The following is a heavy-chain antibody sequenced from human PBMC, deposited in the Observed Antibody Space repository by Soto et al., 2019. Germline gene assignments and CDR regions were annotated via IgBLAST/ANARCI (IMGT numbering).Heavy chain of an antibody. CDR2: MNPGSGDT. J-gene: IGHJ5*02. Sequence: ASVKVSCKASGYIFTNNDVSWVRQATGQGLEWMGWMNPGSGDTGYAQKFQGRVTMTRDISIATAYMELSSLRSDDTAIYYCARMATFGSLNWFDPWGQGTLVTAPQ. CDR1: GYIFTNND. CDR3: ARMATFGSLNWFDP. V-gene: IGHV1-8*01. D-gene: IGHD3-16*01.